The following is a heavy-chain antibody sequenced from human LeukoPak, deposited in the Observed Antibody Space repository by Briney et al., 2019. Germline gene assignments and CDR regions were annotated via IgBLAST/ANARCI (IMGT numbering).Heavy chain of an antibody. CDR2: INGGGSRM. CDR1: GFTFRSYE. D-gene: IGHD3-22*01. CDR3: ARESDSGGYRFDY. J-gene: IGHJ4*02. V-gene: IGHV3-48*03. Sequence: GGSLRLSCTASGFTFRSYEMTWVRQAAGKGLEWVAYINGGGSRMLYADSVKGRFTISRDDAKNSLYLQMNSLRTEDTGVYSCARESDSGGYRFDYWGQGSLVTVSS.